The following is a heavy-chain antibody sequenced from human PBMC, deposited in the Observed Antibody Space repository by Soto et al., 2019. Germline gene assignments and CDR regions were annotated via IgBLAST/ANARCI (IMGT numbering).Heavy chain of an antibody. V-gene: IGHV4-61*01. J-gene: IGHJ4*02. CDR2: IYYRGST. CDR3: ARGLDYVGFEY. Sequence: TLSLTCTVSGDAVSIGSYYWSWIRQPPGKGLEWIGYIYYRGSTNYNPSLKSRVTISVDTSKNQFSLKLSSVTAADTAVYYCARGLDYVGFEYWGQGTLVTVSS. D-gene: IGHD4-17*01. CDR1: GDAVSIGSYY.